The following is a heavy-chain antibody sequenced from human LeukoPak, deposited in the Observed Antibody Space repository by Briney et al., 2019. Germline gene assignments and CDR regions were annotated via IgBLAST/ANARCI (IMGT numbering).Heavy chain of an antibody. V-gene: IGHV3-53*04. D-gene: IGHD6-19*01. CDR2: IYSGGST. J-gene: IGHJ4*02. CDR1: GFTVSNNY. Sequence: PGGSLRLSCAASGFTVSNNYMSWVRQAPGKGLEWVSVIYSGGSTYYADSVKGRFTISRHNSKNTLYLQMNSLRAEDTAVYYCARDSSSGYLDYWGQGTLVTVSS. CDR3: ARDSSSGYLDY.